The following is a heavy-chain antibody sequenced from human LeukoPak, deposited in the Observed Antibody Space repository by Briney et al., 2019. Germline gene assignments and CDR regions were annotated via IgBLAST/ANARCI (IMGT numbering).Heavy chain of an antibody. CDR3: AKEGSGWHNFDY. CDR2: ISGSGGST. V-gene: IGHV3-23*01. CDR1: GFTFNTLA. Sequence: GGSLRLSRAASGFTFNTLAMSWVRQAPGKGLEWVSAISGSGGSTFYADSVEGRFTMSRDNSRNTLYLQMNSLRADDTAIYYCAKEGSGWHNFDYWGQGTLVTVSS. D-gene: IGHD6-19*01. J-gene: IGHJ4*02.